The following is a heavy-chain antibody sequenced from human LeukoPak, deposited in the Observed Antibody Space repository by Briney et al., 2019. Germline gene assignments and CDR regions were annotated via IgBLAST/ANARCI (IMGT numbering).Heavy chain of an antibody. CDR1: GFTFRSYW. CDR3: ARDRAAPTWFFDL. J-gene: IGHJ2*01. D-gene: IGHD2-15*01. CDR2: INQDGSER. Sequence: PGGSLRLSCGVSGFTFRSYWMSWVRQAPGKGLEWVANINQDGSERYYVDSVKGRFTISRDNAKTSLYLQMNTLRDDDTAVYYCARDRAAPTWFFDLWGRGTLVLVSS. V-gene: IGHV3-7*01.